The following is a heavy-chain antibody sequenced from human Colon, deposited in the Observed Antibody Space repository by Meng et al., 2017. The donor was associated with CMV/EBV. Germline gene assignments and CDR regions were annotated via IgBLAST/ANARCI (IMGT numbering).Heavy chain of an antibody. V-gene: IGHV4-4*07. J-gene: IGHJ1*01. CDR2: IYSNGRI. CDR3: GRAGARGVPIDV. Sequence: QRRGRGPGLVKPSVTLSLTCTVSGGSISGHYGTWIRRPAGEGLQWLGRIYSNGRIDENYSLRSRVTISVDTSKNQLSLRLTSVTAADTAVYYCGRAGARGVPIDVWGRGTLVTVSS. D-gene: IGHD3-10*01. CDR1: GGSISGHY.